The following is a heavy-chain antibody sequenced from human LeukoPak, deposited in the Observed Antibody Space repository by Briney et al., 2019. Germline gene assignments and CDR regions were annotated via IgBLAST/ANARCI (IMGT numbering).Heavy chain of an antibody. CDR2: IRYDGSNK. CDR3: ATRGGSFSIFDY. J-gene: IGHJ4*02. V-gene: IGHV3-30*02. CDR1: GFTFSSYG. D-gene: IGHD1-26*01. Sequence: GGSLRLSCAASGFTFSSYGMHWVRQAPGKGLEWVAFIRYDGSNKYYADSVKGRFTISRDNSKNTLYLQMNSLRAEDTAVYYCATRGGSFSIFDYWGQGTLVTVSS.